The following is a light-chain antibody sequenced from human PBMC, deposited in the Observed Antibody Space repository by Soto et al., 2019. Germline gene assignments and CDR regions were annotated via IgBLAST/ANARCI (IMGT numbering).Light chain of an antibody. CDR1: KLGDKY. Sequence: SYELTQPPSVSVSPGQTASITCSGHKLGDKYACWYQQKPGQSPVLVIYQDNKRPSGIPERFSGSNSGNTATLTISGTQAMDEADYYCQAWDSSTVVFGGGTKVTVL. CDR3: QAWDSSTVV. J-gene: IGLJ2*01. CDR2: QDN. V-gene: IGLV3-1*01.